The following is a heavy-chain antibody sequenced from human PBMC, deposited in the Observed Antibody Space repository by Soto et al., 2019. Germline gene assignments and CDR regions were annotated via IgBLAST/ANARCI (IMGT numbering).Heavy chain of an antibody. CDR3: ARGRLDYYGSGSYIPYNWFDP. V-gene: IGHV4-34*01. CDR2: INHSGST. J-gene: IGHJ5*02. D-gene: IGHD3-10*01. Sequence: PSETVFLSCAGCGGSLSGYDWSWIRQPPGKGLEWIGEINHSGSTNYNPSLKSRVTISVDTSKDQFSLKLSSVTAADTAVYYCARGRLDYYGSGSYIPYNWFDPWGQGTLVTVSS. CDR1: GGSLSGYD.